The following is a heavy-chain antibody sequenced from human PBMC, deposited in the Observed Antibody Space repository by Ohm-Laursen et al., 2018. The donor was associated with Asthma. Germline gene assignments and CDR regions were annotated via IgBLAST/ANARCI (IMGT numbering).Heavy chain of an antibody. J-gene: IGHJ3*01. Sequence: SLRLSCAASGFSVSRHFMNWIRQGPEKGLEWVSDIYPGGATFYAGSVKGRFTISRDDSKNTLNLQMSSLRGDDTAVYYCARGQGSGDISGSDPFDLWGQGTTVIVSS. V-gene: IGHV3-53*01. CDR3: ARGQGSGDISGSDPFDL. D-gene: IGHD3-10*01. CDR1: GFSVSRHF. CDR2: IYPGGAT.